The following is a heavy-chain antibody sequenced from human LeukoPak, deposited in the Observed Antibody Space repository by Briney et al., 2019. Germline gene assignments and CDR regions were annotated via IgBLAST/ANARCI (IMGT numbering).Heavy chain of an antibody. V-gene: IGHV3-30*18. D-gene: IGHD3-22*01. CDR2: ISYDGSNK. J-gene: IGHJ4*02. CDR1: GFTFSSYS. Sequence: GGSLRLSCAASGFTFSSYSMHWVRQAPGKGLEWVAVISYDGSNKYYADSVKGRFTISRDNSKNTLYLQMNSLRAEDTAVYYCAKGLRITMIVVPYYFDYWGQGTLVTVSS. CDR3: AKGLRITMIVVPYYFDY.